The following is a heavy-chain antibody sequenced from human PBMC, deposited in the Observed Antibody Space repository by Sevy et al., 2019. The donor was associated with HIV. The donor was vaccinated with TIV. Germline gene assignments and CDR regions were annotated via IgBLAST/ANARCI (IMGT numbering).Heavy chain of an antibody. CDR2: IKSKTDGGTT. CDR3: TGIGDYYGSGSYYNHLDY. D-gene: IGHD3-10*01. CDR1: GFTFSNAW. Sequence: GGSLRLSCAASGFTFSNAWMSWVRQAPGKGLEWVGHIKSKTDGGTTDYAAPVKGRFTISRDDSKNTLYLQMNSLKTEDTAVYYCTGIGDYYGSGSYYNHLDYWGQGTLVTVSS. J-gene: IGHJ4*02. V-gene: IGHV3-15*01.